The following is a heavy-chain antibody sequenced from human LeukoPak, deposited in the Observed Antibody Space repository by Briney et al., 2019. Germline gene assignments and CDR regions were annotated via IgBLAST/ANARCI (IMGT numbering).Heavy chain of an antibody. J-gene: IGHJ4*02. CDR1: GYTFTSYA. CDR3: ARDPPRSVIAVAGRGDY. V-gene: IGHV7-4-1*02. Sequence: ASVKVSCKASGYTFTSYAMNWVRQAPGQGLEWMGWINTNTGNPTYAQGFTGRFVFSLDTSVSTAYLQISSLKAEDTAVYYCARDPPRSVIAVAGRGDYWGQGTLVTVSS. CDR2: INTNTGNP. D-gene: IGHD6-19*01.